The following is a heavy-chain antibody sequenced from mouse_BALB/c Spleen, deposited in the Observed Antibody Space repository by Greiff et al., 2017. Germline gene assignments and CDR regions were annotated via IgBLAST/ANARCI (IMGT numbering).Heavy chain of an antibody. CDR3: ARYRGNYYAMDY. Sequence: VQLQQSGAELAKPGASVKMSCKASGYTFTSYWMHWVKQRPGQGLEWIGYINPSTGYTEYNQKFKDKATLTADKSSSTAYMQLSSLTSEDSAVYYCARYRGNYYAMDYWGQGTSVTVSS. V-gene: IGHV1-7*01. D-gene: IGHD2-1*01. J-gene: IGHJ4*01. CDR2: INPSTGYT. CDR1: GYTFTSYW.